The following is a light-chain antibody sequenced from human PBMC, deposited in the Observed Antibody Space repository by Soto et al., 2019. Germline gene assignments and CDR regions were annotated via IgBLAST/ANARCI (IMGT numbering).Light chain of an antibody. CDR3: QQYGSLPIT. J-gene: IGKJ5*01. CDR1: QSVSSSY. Sequence: EIVLTQSPCTLSLSPGERATLSCWASQSVSSSYLAWYQQKPGQAPRLLIYGASSRATGIPDRFSGSGSGTDFTLTISRLEPEDFAVYYCQQYGSLPITFGQGTRLEIK. CDR2: GAS. V-gene: IGKV3-20*01.